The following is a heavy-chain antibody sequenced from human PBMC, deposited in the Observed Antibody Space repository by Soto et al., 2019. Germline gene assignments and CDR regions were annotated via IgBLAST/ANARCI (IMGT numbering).Heavy chain of an antibody. CDR3: ARLVWRGSTVTKIDY. CDR1: GGSISSYY. J-gene: IGHJ4*02. D-gene: IGHD4-17*01. V-gene: IGHV4-59*08. CDR2: IYYSGST. Sequence: SETLSLTCTVSGGSISSYYWSWIRQPPGKGLEWIGYIYYSGSTNYNPSLKSRVTISVDTSKNQFSLKLSSVTAADTAVYYCARLVWRGSTVTKIDYWGQGILVTVSS.